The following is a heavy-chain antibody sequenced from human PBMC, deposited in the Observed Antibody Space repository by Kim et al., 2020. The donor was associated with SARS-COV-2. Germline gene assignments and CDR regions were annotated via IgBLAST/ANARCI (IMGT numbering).Heavy chain of an antibody. V-gene: IGHV3-73*01. Sequence: GGSLRLSCAASGFTFSGSAMHWVRQASGKGLEWVGRIRSKANSYATAYAASVKGRFTISRDDSKNTAYLQMNSLKTEDTAVYYCTRGRWEVGSWFDPWGQGTLVTVSS. D-gene: IGHD1-26*01. J-gene: IGHJ5*02. CDR1: GFTFSGSA. CDR2: IRSKANSYAT. CDR3: TRGRWEVGSWFDP.